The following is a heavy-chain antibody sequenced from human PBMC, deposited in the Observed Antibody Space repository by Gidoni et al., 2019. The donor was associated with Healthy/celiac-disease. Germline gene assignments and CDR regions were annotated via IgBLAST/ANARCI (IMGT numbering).Heavy chain of an antibody. CDR3: ARDRDGARSGYYYYMDV. D-gene: IGHD3-10*01. J-gene: IGHJ6*03. CDR1: GGTLSSYA. Sequence: QVQLVQSGAEAKKPGSSVKVSCKASGGTLSSYAISWVRQAPGQGLEWMGGIIPIFGTANYAQKFQGRVTITADESTSTAYMELSSLRSEDTAVYYCARDRDGARSGYYYYMDVWGKGTTVTVSS. CDR2: IIPIFGTA. V-gene: IGHV1-69*01.